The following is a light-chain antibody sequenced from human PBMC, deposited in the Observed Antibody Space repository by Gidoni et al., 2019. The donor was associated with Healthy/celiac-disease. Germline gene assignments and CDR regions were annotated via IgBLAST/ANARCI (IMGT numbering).Light chain of an antibody. J-gene: IGKJ3*01. CDR1: QSVSSSY. V-gene: IGKV3-20*01. Sequence: EIVLTQSPGTLSLSPGERATLSCRASQSVSSSYLAWYQQKPGQAPRLLIYGASSRATGLPDRFSGSGSETDFTLTISRLEPEDFAVYYCQQYGSVFTFGPGTKVDIK. CDR3: QQYGSVFT. CDR2: GAS.